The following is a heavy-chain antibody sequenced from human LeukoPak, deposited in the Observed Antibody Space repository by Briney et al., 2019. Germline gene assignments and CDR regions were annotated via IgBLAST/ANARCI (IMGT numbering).Heavy chain of an antibody. Sequence: PSETLSLTCAVYGGSFSGYYWSWIRQPPGKGLEWIGEINHSGSTNYNPSLKSRVTISVDTYKNQFSLKLSSVTAADTAVYYCARGSPLYSYGQYYFDYWGQGTLVTVSS. J-gene: IGHJ4*02. CDR3: ARGSPLYSYGQYYFDY. D-gene: IGHD5-18*01. CDR1: GGSFSGYY. CDR2: INHSGST. V-gene: IGHV4-34*01.